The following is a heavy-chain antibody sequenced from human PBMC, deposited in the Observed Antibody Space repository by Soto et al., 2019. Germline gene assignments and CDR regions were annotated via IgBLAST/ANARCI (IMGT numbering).Heavy chain of an antibody. Sequence: GGSLRLSCAASGFTFSSYGMHWVRQAPGKGLEWVAVIWYDGSNKYYAGSVKGRFTISRDNSKNTLYLQMNSLRAEDTAVYYCARESLPYYYDSSPPYGMDVWGQGTTVTVSS. CDR2: IWYDGSNK. CDR3: ARESLPYYYDSSPPYGMDV. CDR1: GFTFSSYG. J-gene: IGHJ6*02. D-gene: IGHD3-22*01. V-gene: IGHV3-33*01.